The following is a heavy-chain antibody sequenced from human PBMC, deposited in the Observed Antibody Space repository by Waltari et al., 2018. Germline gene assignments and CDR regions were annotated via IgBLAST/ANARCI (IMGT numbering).Heavy chain of an antibody. CDR3: VRDSMPRGFASHFGNYFDT. D-gene: IGHD3-10*01. J-gene: IGHJ5*02. V-gene: IGHV3-21*02. Sequence: EVQLVESGGGLVKPGGSLRLSCIGSGLTFSRYSMNWVRQAPGKGLEGVASISGENYYIHYGDSVKGRFTISSDNAQNSLYLQMNSLRAEDTAVYYCVRDSMPRGFASHFGNYFDTWGQGNLVIVSS. CDR2: ISGENYYI. CDR1: GLTFSRYS.